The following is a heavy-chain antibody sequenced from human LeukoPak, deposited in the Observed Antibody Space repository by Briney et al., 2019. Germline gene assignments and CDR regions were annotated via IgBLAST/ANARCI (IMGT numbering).Heavy chain of an antibody. Sequence: SETLPLTCTVSGGSISSGSYYWSWIRQPAGKGLEWIGRIYTSGSTNYNPSLKSRVTISVDTSKNQFSLKLSSVTAADTAVYYCAFEDSQDAFDIWGQGTMVTVSS. CDR1: GGSISSGSYY. CDR2: IYTSGST. J-gene: IGHJ3*02. D-gene: IGHD3-22*01. V-gene: IGHV4-61*02. CDR3: AFEDSQDAFDI.